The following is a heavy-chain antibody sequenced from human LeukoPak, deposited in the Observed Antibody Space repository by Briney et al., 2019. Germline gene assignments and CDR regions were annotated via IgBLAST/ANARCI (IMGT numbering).Heavy chain of an antibody. CDR1: GASVSDGNYY. Sequence: SETLSLTCSVSGASVSDGNYYWSWIRQPPGKGLEWIGYMFYSESTKYNPSLKSRVTISVDKSKNQFSLHMSSVTAADTAVYYCARGDSGSWNYKRGFDHWGQGTLVTVSS. J-gene: IGHJ5*02. D-gene: IGHD1-26*01. CDR3: ARGDSGSWNYKRGFDH. V-gene: IGHV4-61*01. CDR2: MFYSEST.